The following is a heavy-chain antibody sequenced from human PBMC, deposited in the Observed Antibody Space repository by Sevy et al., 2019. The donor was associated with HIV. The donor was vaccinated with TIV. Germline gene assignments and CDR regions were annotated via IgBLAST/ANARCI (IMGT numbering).Heavy chain of an antibody. V-gene: IGHV3-48*02. CDR1: GFSFSSYS. CDR3: ARHIAIVGSTGFDY. J-gene: IGHJ4*02. CDR2: ISSSSRTM. D-gene: IGHD1-26*01. Sequence: GGSLRLSCAASGFSFSSYSVNWVRQAPGKGLEWVSFISSSSRTMYYADSVKGRFTISRDNAKKSLSLQMSSLRDEDTAMYYCARHIAIVGSTGFDYWGQGTLVTVSS.